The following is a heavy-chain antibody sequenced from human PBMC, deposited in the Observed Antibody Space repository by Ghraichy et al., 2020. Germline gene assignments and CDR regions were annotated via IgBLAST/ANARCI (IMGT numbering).Heavy chain of an antibody. CDR1: GFTFSSYA. J-gene: IGHJ4*02. V-gene: IGHV3-23*01. CDR3: AKDPRPVLRFLEWYGDY. CDR2: ISGSGGST. D-gene: IGHD3-3*01. Sequence: GGSLRLSCAASGFTFSSYAMSWVRQAPGKGLEWVSAISGSGGSTYYADSVKARFTISRDNSKNTLYLQMNSLRAEDTAVYYCAKDPRPVLRFLEWYGDYWGQGTLVTVSS.